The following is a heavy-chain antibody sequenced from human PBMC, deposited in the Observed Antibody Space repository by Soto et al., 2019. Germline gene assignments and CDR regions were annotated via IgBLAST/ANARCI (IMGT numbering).Heavy chain of an antibody. V-gene: IGHV4-4*02. CDR1: GGAISSSKW. J-gene: IGHJ4*02. CDR2: IYQSGST. Sequence: QVQLQESGPGLVKPSGTLSLTCAVSGGAISSSKWWSWVRQPPGKGLEWIGEIYQSGSTNYNPSPESRVSMSLDKSRNQFSRKLTSVSAADTAVYYCARASATIAAAAIFDYWGQGTLVTVSS. CDR3: ARASATIAAAAIFDY. D-gene: IGHD6-13*01.